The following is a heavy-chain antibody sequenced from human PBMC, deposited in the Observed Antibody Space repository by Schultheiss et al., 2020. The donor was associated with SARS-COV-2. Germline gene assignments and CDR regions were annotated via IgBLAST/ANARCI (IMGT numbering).Heavy chain of an antibody. CDR2: IRSKANSYAT. Sequence: GGSLRLSCAASGFTVSSNYMSWVRQAPGKGLEWVGRIRSKANSYATAYAASVKGRFTIARDDSKNTAYLQMNSLKTEDTAVYYCTRARDPLRYYYMDVWGKGTTVTVSS. CDR1: GFTVSSNY. J-gene: IGHJ6*03. CDR3: TRARDPLRYYYMDV. D-gene: IGHD1-26*01. V-gene: IGHV3-73*01.